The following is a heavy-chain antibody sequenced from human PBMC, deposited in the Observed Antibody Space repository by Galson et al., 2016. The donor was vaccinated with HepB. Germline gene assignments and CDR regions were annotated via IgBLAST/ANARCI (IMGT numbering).Heavy chain of an antibody. D-gene: IGHD2-2*01. CDR2: ISTRSSYI. Sequence: SLRLSCAASGFTFTTYSFNWVRQAPGKGLEWLSSISTRSSYIYSADSVKGRFIISRDNAKNSLYLQMNSLRAKDTAVYYCVSDPGSRALYYFDDWGQGTLVTVSS. CDR3: VSDPGSRALYYFDD. V-gene: IGHV3-21*01. CDR1: GFTFTTYS. J-gene: IGHJ4*02.